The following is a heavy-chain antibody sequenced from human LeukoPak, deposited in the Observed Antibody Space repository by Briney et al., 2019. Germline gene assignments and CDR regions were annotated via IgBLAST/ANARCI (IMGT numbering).Heavy chain of an antibody. J-gene: IGHJ4*02. CDR1: GFIFRSYA. V-gene: IGHV3-64D*09. Sequence: PGGSLRLSCSASGFIFRSYAMHWVRQAPGKGLEYVSAMSSNGGTTYYVDSVKGRLTISRDNSKNTLYLQMSSLRAEDTAVYYCVKDRYSSGWYLDYWGQGTLVTVSS. CDR3: VKDRYSSGWYLDY. D-gene: IGHD6-19*01. CDR2: MSSNGGTT.